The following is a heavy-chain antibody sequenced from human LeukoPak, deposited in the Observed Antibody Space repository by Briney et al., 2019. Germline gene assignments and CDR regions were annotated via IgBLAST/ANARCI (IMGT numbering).Heavy chain of an antibody. CDR3: AKETDSSGYNYFDY. J-gene: IGHJ4*02. CDR2: ISGSGGST. V-gene: IGHV3-23*01. CDR1: GFTFSSYG. D-gene: IGHD3-22*01. Sequence: GGSLRLSCAASGFTFSSYGMSWVCQAPGKGLEWVSAISGSGGSTYYADSVKGRFAISRDNSKNTLYLQMNSLRAEDTAVYYCAKETDSSGYNYFDYWGQGTLVTVSS.